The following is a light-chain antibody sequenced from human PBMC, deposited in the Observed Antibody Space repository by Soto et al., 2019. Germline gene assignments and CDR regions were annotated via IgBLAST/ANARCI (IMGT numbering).Light chain of an antibody. CDR1: SSDVGGYNR. Sequence: QSALTQPPSASGSPGQSVTISCTGTSSDVGGYNRVSWYQHHPGKAPKLIIYEVFKRPSGVPDRFSGSKSGNTASLTVSGLQAEDEADYYCNSYAGNSWVFGGGTKVTVL. J-gene: IGLJ3*02. CDR2: EVF. CDR3: NSYAGNSWV. V-gene: IGLV2-8*01.